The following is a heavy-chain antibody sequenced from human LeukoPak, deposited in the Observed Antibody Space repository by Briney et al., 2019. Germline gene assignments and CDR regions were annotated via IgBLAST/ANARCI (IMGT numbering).Heavy chain of an antibody. J-gene: IGHJ3*02. D-gene: IGHD3-22*01. CDR2: IYYNGNT. V-gene: IGHV4-59*01. CDR1: GASISSSY. CDR3: VRGNYDNRGYSNAFDI. Sequence: SETLSLTCTVSGASISSSYWSWIRQPPGKRLEWIGYIYYNGNTNSNPSLKSRATISADTSKNRFSLKLSSVTAADTAIYYCVRGNYDNRGYSNAFDIWGQGTMVTVSS.